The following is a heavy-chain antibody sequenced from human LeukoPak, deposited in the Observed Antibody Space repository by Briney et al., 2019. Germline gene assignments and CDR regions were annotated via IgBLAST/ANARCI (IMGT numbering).Heavy chain of an antibody. V-gene: IGHV3-30*04. CDR2: ILYDGSNK. Sequence: PGGSLRLSCAASGFTFSNYDMHWVRQAPGKGLEWEAVILYDGSNKYYADSVKGRFTISRDNSKSTLYLQMNSLRAEDTAVYYCARGSRRLLRFLGQSKWFDPWGQGTLVTVSS. CDR3: ARGSRRLLRFLGQSKWFDP. CDR1: GFTFSNYD. J-gene: IGHJ5*02. D-gene: IGHD3-3*01.